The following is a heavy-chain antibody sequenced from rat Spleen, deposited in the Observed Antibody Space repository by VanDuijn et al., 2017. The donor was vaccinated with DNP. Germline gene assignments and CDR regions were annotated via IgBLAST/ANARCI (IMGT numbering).Heavy chain of an antibody. V-gene: IGHV5-31*01. CDR2: ITSSGGST. D-gene: IGHD1-2*01. Sequence: EVQLVESGGDLVQPGRSLKLSCVASGFTFNNYWMTWIRQVPGKGLEWVASITSSGGSTYYPDPVKGRFTISSDNAKNTLYLQMNSLRSEDTATYYCAPEAIAPLMDAWGQGTSVTVSS. CDR1: GFTFNNYW. CDR3: APEAIAPLMDA. J-gene: IGHJ4*01.